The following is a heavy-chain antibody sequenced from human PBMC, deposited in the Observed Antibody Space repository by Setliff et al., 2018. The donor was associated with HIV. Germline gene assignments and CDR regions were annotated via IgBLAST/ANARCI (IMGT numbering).Heavy chain of an antibody. Sequence: SETLSLTCAVYGRSFSGYYWNWIRQSPGKGLEWIGEINHSGGTNYNPAAESRVTMSLDTSRDQFSLNLRSVTAADTAVYFCARLIHTSLLYFDFWGLGTLVTVSS. V-gene: IGHV4-34*01. CDR1: GRSFSGYY. CDR3: ARLIHTSLLYFDF. CDR2: INHSGGT. D-gene: IGHD3-16*01. J-gene: IGHJ4*02.